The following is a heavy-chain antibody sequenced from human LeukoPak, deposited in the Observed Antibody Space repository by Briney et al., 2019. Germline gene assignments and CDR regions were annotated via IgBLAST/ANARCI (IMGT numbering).Heavy chain of an antibody. CDR3: ARAGLTNLLGETYWYFDL. Sequence: PGGSLRLSCTASGFTLSHYWMTWVRQAPGEGLEWVAKMEKDGSAAYYVDSMKGRFTISRDNAENSLYLQMNSLRAEDTAVYSCARAGLTNLLGETYWYFDLWGRGTLVTVSS. D-gene: IGHD1-26*01. CDR1: GFTLSHYW. V-gene: IGHV3-7*01. CDR2: MEKDGSAA. J-gene: IGHJ2*01.